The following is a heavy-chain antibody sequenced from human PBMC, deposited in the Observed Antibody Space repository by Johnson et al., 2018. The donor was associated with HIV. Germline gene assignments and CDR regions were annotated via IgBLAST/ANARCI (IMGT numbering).Heavy chain of an antibody. J-gene: IGHJ3*01. Sequence: VQLVESGGGLVKPGGSLRLSCAASGFTFRDYYMSWIRQAPGKGLEWVSYISTSGSTINYADSVKGRFTISRDNAKKSLYLQMNSLRAEDTAVYYCAKDRSMDDAFDVWGQGTMVTVSS. D-gene: IGHD1-26*01. CDR2: ISTSGSTI. V-gene: IGHV3-11*04. CDR1: GFTFRDYY. CDR3: AKDRSMDDAFDV.